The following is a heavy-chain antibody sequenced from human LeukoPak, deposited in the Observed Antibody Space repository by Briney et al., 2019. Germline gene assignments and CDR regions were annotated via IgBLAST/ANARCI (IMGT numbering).Heavy chain of an antibody. Sequence: GASVTVSCKASGYTFTSYGISWVRQAPGQGLEWMGWISTYNGNTNYAQKLQGRVTMTTDTSTSTAYMELRSLRSDDTAVYYCARGASDYDIFTGPTYNWFDPWGQGTLVTVSS. D-gene: IGHD3-9*01. J-gene: IGHJ5*02. CDR3: ARGASDYDIFTGPTYNWFDP. CDR1: GYTFTSYG. V-gene: IGHV1-18*01. CDR2: ISTYNGNT.